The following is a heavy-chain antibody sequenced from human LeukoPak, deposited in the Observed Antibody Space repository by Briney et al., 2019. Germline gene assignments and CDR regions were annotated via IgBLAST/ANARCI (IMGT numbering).Heavy chain of an antibody. D-gene: IGHD3-3*01. J-gene: IGHJ4*02. CDR1: GYSFTSYW. CDR2: IYPGDSDT. CDR3: ARQYDSWSGYYNPGGYFDY. V-gene: IGHV5-51*01. Sequence: GESLKISCKGSGYSFTSYWIGWVRQMPGKGLEWMGIIYPGDSDTRYSPSFQGQVTISADKSISTAYLQWSSLKASDTAMYYCARQYDSWSGYYNPGGYFDYWGQGTLVTVSS.